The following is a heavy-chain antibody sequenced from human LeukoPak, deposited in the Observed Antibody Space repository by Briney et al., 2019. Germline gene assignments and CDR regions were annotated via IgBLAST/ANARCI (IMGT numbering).Heavy chain of an antibody. Sequence: GGSLRLFCAASGFPFSSYSMNWVPQAPGKGLEWVSSISSSSSYIYYADSVKGRFTISRDNAKNSLYLQMNSLRAEDTAVYYCARESLAVAGTFYWGQGTLVTASS. CDR2: ISSSSSYI. CDR3: ARESLAVAGTFY. CDR1: GFPFSSYS. V-gene: IGHV3-21*01. J-gene: IGHJ4*02. D-gene: IGHD6-19*01.